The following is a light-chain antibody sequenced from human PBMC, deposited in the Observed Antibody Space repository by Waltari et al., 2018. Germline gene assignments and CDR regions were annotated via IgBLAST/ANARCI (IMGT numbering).Light chain of an antibody. CDR1: SSHLGQHY. J-gene: IGLJ2*01. CDR2: KTN. V-gene: IGLV1-47*01. CDR3: ASWDDSLSSPV. Sequence: QSVLTQPPSASATPGQRVTISCSGSSSHLGQHYVSWYQQLPGKAPKLVIFKTNDRPSGVPDRFSGSKSGTSGSLAISGLRSEDEADYYCASWDDSLSSPVFGGGTKLTVL.